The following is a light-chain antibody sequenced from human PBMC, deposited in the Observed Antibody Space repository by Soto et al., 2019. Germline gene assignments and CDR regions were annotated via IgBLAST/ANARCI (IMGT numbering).Light chain of an antibody. CDR2: AAS. CDR1: QRISNY. V-gene: IGKV1-39*01. CDR3: QQSYSTLDYT. J-gene: IGKJ2*01. Sequence: DIQMTQSPSSLSASVGDRVTITCRASQRISNYLNWYQHKPGKAPRLLIYAASSLQSGVPSRFSGSGYGTDFTLTLSSLQLEDFATYYCQQSYSTLDYTFGQGTKVEIK.